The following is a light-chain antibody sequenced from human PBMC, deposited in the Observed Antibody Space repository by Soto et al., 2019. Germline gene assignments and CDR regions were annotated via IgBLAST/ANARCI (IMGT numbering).Light chain of an antibody. V-gene: IGKV1-5*03. CDR2: KAS. CDR1: QSITNW. Sequence: DIQMTQSPSTLSASVGDRVTITCRASQSITNWLAWYQQKPGKAPQLLISKASTLESGVPSRFTGSGSGTDFTLTISSLQPDDFATYYCQQYNSYSLTFGGGTKVEIK. J-gene: IGKJ4*01. CDR3: QQYNSYSLT.